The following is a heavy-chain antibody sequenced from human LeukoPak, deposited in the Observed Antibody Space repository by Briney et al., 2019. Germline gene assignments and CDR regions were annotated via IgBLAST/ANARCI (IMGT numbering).Heavy chain of an antibody. J-gene: IGHJ4*02. CDR2: INPSGGST. Sequence: GASVKVSCKASGYTFTSYYMHWVRQAPGQGLEWMGIINPSGGSTSYAQKFQGWVTMTRDTSISTAYMELSRLRSDDTAVYYCARDDSGSYSYWGQGTLVTVSS. D-gene: IGHD1-26*01. CDR1: GYTFTSYY. V-gene: IGHV1-46*01. CDR3: ARDDSGSYSY.